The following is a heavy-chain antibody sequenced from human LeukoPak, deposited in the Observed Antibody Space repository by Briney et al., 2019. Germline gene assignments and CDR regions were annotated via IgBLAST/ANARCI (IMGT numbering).Heavy chain of an antibody. Sequence: PSGTLSLTCTVSGGSISSSSSYWGWIRQPPGKGLEWIGSIYYSGSTYYNPSLKSRVTISVDTSKNQFSLKLSSVTAADTAVYYCARALYCTNGVCYNPNWFDPWGQGTLVTVSS. V-gene: IGHV4-39*01. J-gene: IGHJ5*02. CDR1: GGSISSSSSY. CDR2: IYYSGST. D-gene: IGHD2-8*01. CDR3: ARALYCTNGVCYNPNWFDP.